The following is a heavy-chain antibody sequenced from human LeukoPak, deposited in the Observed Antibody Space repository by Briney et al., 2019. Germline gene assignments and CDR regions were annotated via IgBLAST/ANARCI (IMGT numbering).Heavy chain of an antibody. CDR1: GGSISGYY. J-gene: IGHJ4*02. D-gene: IGHD3-9*01. CDR2: IHYSGAT. CDR3: ARGNILTGYCFDY. V-gene: IGHV4-34*01. Sequence: SETLSLTCAVYGGSISGYYWSWIRQPPGKGLEWIGEIHYSGATNYNPSLKSRVTVSIDTSKNQMSLKLSSVTAADTAVYYCARGNILTGYCFDYWGQGSLVTVSS.